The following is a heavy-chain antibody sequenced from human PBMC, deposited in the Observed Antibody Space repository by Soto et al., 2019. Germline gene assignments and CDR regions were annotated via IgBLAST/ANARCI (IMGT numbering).Heavy chain of an antibody. CDR1: GYTFTSYA. J-gene: IGHJ6*02. CDR3: ASSSSSSYYYYYGMDV. Sequence: ASVKVSCKASGYTFTSYAMHWVRQAPGQRLEWMGWINAGNGNTKYPQKFQGGVTITRDTSASTAYMELSSLRSEDTAVYYCASSSSSSYYYYYGMDVWGQGTTVTVSS. D-gene: IGHD6-13*01. V-gene: IGHV1-3*01. CDR2: INAGNGNT.